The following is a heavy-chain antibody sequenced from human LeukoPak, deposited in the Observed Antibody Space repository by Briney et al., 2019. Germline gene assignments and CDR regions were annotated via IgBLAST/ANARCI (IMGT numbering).Heavy chain of an antibody. CDR3: ARGTAAAGIDY. CDR1: GFTFSSYS. Sequence: GGSLRLSCAASGFTFSSYSMNWVRQAPGKGLEWVSSISSSSSYIYYADSVKGRFTISRDNAKNSLYLQMNSLRAEDAAVYYCARGTAAAGIDYWGQGTLVTVSS. V-gene: IGHV3-21*01. D-gene: IGHD6-13*01. J-gene: IGHJ4*02. CDR2: ISSSSSYI.